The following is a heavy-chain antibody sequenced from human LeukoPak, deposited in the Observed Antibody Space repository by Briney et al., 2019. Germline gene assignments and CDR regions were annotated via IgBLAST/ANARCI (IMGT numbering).Heavy chain of an antibody. J-gene: IGHJ4*02. CDR1: GFPFSRYW. V-gene: IGHV3-7*02. CDR3: ARGSDIGYYFDY. CDR2: IKPDGSEK. D-gene: IGHD2-15*01. Sequence: GGSLRLSCAASGFPFSRYWMSWVRQAPGKGLEWVANIKPDGSEKHYVDSVKGRFTFSRDNAKNSLYLQMNGLRAEDMAVYYCARGSDIGYYFDYWGQGTLVTVSS.